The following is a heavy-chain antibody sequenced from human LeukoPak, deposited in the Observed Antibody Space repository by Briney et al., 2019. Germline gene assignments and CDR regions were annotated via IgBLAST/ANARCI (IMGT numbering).Heavy chain of an antibody. CDR3: ATVLSILWGNWFDP. CDR2: FDPEDGET. J-gene: IGHJ5*02. D-gene: IGHD3-10*01. Sequence: ASVKVSCKVSGYTLTGLSMHWVRQAPGKGLEWMGGFDPEDGETIYAQKFQGRVTMTEDTSTDTAYMELSSLRSEDTAVYYCATVLSILWGNWFDPWGQGTLVTVSS. CDR1: GYTLTGLS. V-gene: IGHV1-24*01.